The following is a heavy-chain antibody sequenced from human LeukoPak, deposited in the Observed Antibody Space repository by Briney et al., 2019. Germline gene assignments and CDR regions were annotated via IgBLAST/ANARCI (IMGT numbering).Heavy chain of an antibody. J-gene: IGHJ6*03. D-gene: IGHD3-3*01. Sequence: SETLSPTCTVSGGSISSYYWSWIRQPPGKGLEWIGYIYTSGSTNYNPSLKSRVTISVDTSKNQFSLKLSSVTAADTAVYYCARSITIFGVVTPQYYMDVWGKGTMVTVSS. CDR3: ARSITIFGVVTPQYYMDV. CDR2: IYTSGST. V-gene: IGHV4-4*09. CDR1: GGSISSYY.